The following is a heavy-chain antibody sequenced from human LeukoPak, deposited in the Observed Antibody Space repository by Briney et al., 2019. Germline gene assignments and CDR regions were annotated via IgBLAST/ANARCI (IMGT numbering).Heavy chain of an antibody. J-gene: IGHJ4*02. Sequence: PGGSLRLSCVASGFNFRGYAMHWVRQAPGKGLEWVAVIWYDGSNKYYADSVKGRFTISRDNSKNTLYLQMNSLRAEDTAVYYCARGARTMVQGVIAYWGQGTLVTVSS. D-gene: IGHD3-10*01. CDR1: GFNFRGYA. CDR3: ARGARTMVQGVIAY. V-gene: IGHV3-33*01. CDR2: IWYDGSNK.